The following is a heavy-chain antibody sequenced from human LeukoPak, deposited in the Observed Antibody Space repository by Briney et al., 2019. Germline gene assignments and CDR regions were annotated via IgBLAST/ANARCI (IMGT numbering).Heavy chain of an antibody. Sequence: PGGSLRLSCAASGFTFSSYSMNWVRQAPGKGLEWVSSISSSSSSYIYYADSVKGRFTISRDNAKNSLYLQMNSLRAEDTAVYYCARVLSGNRPHQRPGPVDVWGKGTTVTVSS. J-gene: IGHJ6*04. CDR3: ARVLSGNRPHQRPGPVDV. CDR1: GFTFSSYS. V-gene: IGHV3-21*01. D-gene: IGHD4-23*01. CDR2: ISSSSSSYI.